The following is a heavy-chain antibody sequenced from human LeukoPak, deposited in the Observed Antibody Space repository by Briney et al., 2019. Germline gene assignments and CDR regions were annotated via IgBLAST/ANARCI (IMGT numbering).Heavy chain of an antibody. J-gene: IGHJ4*02. CDR2: IYYSGST. D-gene: IGHD4-17*01. CDR3: ARATVTSVEDFDY. Sequence: SETLSLTCTVSGGSISSSSYYWGWIRQPPGKGLEWIGSIYYSGSTYYNPSLKSRVTISVDTSKNQFSLKLSSVTAADTAVYYCARATVTSVEDFDYWGQGTLVTVSS. CDR1: GGSISSSSYY. V-gene: IGHV4-39*07.